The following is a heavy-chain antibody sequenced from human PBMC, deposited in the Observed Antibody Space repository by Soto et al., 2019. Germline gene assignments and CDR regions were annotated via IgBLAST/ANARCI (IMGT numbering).Heavy chain of an antibody. V-gene: IGHV3-23*01. D-gene: IGHD4-4*01. CDR1: GFTFSSYA. J-gene: IGHJ6*02. CDR2: ISGSGGST. Sequence: PGGSLRLSCAASGFTFSSYAMSWVRQAPGKGLEWVSAISGSGGSTYYADSVKGRFTISRDNSKNTLYLQMSSLRAEDTAVYYCVKGGPGDYSNPSFNYYYYYGMDVWGQGTTVTVSS. CDR3: VKGGPGDYSNPSFNYYYYYGMDV.